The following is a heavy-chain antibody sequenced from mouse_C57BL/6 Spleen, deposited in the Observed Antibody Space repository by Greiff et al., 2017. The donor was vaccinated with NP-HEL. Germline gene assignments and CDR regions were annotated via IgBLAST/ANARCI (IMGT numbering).Heavy chain of an antibody. J-gene: IGHJ4*01. D-gene: IGHD2-4*01. CDR2: IYPGDGDT. CDR1: GYAFSSSW. Sequence: VKLMESGPELVKPGASVKISCKASGYAFSSSWMNWVKQRPGKGLEWIGRIYPGDGDTNYNGKFKGKATLTADKSSSTAYMQLSSLTSEDSAVYFCARSYDYDVGYYAMDYWGQGTSVTVSS. CDR3: ARSYDYDVGYYAMDY. V-gene: IGHV1-82*01.